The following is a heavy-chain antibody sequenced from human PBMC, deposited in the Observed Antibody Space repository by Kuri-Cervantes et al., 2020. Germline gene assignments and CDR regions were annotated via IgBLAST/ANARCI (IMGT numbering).Heavy chain of an antibody. D-gene: IGHD1-26*01. CDR2: ISYYGSNK. CDR1: GFTFSSYA. V-gene: IGHV3-30-3*01. Sequence: GESLKISCAAPGFTFSSYAMHWVRQAPGKGLEWVAVISYYGSNKYYADSVKGRFTISRDNSKNTLYLQMNSLRSEDTAVYYCAKRLVGAYYYYGMDVWGQGTTVTVSS. J-gene: IGHJ6*02. CDR3: AKRLVGAYYYYGMDV.